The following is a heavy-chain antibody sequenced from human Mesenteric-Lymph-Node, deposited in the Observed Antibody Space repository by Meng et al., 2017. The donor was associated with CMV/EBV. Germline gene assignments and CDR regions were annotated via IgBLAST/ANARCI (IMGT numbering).Heavy chain of an antibody. Sequence: LGWGLCTSSGALLLSAAAVGWSFSCYHGSWIRQPAGKVLEWIGESNHSGSSNYNPSLKSRVTISVDTSKNQFYQKLSSVNPADTAVYYCASHQRWLKSEGGFNYWGQGTLVTVSS. CDR3: ASHQRWLKSEGGFNY. D-gene: IGHD4-23*01. V-gene: IGHV4-34*01. CDR2: SNHSGSS. J-gene: IGHJ4*02. CDR1: GWSFSCYH.